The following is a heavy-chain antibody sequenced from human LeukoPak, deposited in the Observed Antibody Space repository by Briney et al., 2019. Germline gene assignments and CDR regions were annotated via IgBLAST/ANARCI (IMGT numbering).Heavy chain of an antibody. V-gene: IGHV4-34*01. J-gene: IGHJ4*02. CDR1: GGSFSAYY. D-gene: IGHD3-22*01. CDR3: ARVKSWYYYDSSGSLRYYFDY. Sequence: PSETLSLTCGVYGGSFSAYYWSWIRQPPGKGLEWIGEINHSGSTNYNPSLKSRVTISVDTSKNQFSLKLSSVTAADTAVYYCARVKSWYYYDSSGSLRYYFDYWGQGTLVTVSS. CDR2: INHSGST.